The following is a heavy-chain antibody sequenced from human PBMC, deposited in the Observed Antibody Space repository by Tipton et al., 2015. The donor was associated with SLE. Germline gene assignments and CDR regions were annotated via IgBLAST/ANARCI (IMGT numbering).Heavy chain of an antibody. Sequence: QSGAEVKKPGASVKVSCKASGYTFTSCDFSWVRQAPGQGLEWMGWISAYNGKTHYAQKFQDRVTITTDTSTSTAYMELRSLRSDDTAVYYCASVVAGAGLYMDGRGKGTTVTVSS. J-gene: IGHJ6*03. D-gene: IGHD2-2*01. CDR1: GYTFTSCD. V-gene: IGHV1-18*01. CDR2: ISAYNGKT. CDR3: ASVVAGAGLYMDG.